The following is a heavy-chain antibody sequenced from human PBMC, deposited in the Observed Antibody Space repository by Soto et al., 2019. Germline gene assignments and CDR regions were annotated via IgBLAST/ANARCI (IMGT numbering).Heavy chain of an antibody. Sequence: PGEALRLSCAASGFTFSDHYMSWIRQAPGKGLEWIGYSSNSGSFTRYADSVKGRFSISRDNAKNSLYLQINSLRGDDTAIYYCVRSGDNYNLLDYWGQGTPITV. D-gene: IGHD1-1*01. CDR3: VRSGDNYNLLDY. J-gene: IGHJ4*02. CDR2: SSNSGSFT. V-gene: IGHV3-11*06. CDR1: GFTFSDHY.